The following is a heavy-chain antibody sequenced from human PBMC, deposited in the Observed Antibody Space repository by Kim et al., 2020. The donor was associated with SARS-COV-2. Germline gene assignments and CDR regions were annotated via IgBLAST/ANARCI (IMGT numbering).Heavy chain of an antibody. J-gene: IGHJ3*02. V-gene: IGHV3-74*01. CDR3: ARGSSGSYPRAYDI. Sequence: ADSVKGRVTISRDNAKNTVYLQMSSLRAEDTAVYYCARGSSGSYPRAYDIWGQGTMVTVSS. D-gene: IGHD1-26*01.